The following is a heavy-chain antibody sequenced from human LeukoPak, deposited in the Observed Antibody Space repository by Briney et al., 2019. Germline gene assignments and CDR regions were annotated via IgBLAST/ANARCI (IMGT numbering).Heavy chain of an antibody. Sequence: GGSLRLSCAASGFTFNTYGMHWVRQAPGKGLEWVAFIRYDGSNKHYEDSVKGRFTIPRDNSKNTVYLQMNSLRAEDTAVYYCAKNRGDYGDYAGPFDYWGQGTLVTVSS. CDR2: IRYDGSNK. CDR1: GFTFNTYG. D-gene: IGHD4-17*01. V-gene: IGHV3-30*02. CDR3: AKNRGDYGDYAGPFDY. J-gene: IGHJ4*02.